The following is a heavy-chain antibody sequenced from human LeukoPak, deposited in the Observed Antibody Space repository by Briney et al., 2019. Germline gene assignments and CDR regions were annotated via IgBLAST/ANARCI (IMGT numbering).Heavy chain of an antibody. CDR1: GFTFSSFG. J-gene: IGHJ4*02. Sequence: GGSLRLSCAASGFTFSSFGMHWVRQAPGKGLEWVADIWFDGKNEHFADSVKGRFTISRDNSKNTMYLQMNSLRAEDTAVYYCAREVSSGWYYFDYWGQGTLVTVSS. D-gene: IGHD6-19*01. CDR2: IWFDGKNE. CDR3: AREVSSGWYYFDY. V-gene: IGHV3-33*01.